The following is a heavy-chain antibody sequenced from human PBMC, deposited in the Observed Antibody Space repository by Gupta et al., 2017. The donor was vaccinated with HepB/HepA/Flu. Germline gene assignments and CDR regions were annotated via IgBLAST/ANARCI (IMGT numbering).Heavy chain of an antibody. V-gene: IGHV3-48*03. CDR2: ISSRGSTI. J-gene: IGHJ4*02. D-gene: IGHD2-15*01. Sequence: EVQLVESGGGLVQPGGSLRLSCVVSGFSFSSDEMNWVRQAPGKGLEWVSCISSRGSTIYYADSVKGRFTISRDNAKNSLFLQMNSLRAEDTAVYYCAGGPTLVGVLGADYWGQGTLVTVSS. CDR1: GFSFSSDE. CDR3: AGGPTLVGVLGADY.